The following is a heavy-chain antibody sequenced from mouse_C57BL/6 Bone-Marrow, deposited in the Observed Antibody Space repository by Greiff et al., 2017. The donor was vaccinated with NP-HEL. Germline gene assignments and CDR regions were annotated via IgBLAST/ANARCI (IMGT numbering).Heavy chain of an antibody. J-gene: IGHJ2*01. CDR2: IYPGSGST. Sequence: QVQLKQSGAELVKPGASVKMSCKASGYTFTSYWITWVKQRPGQGLEWIGDIYPGSGSTNYNEKFKSKATLTVDTSSSTAYMQLSSLTSEDSAVYYCAIGSSYSDYWGQGTTLTVSS. CDR1: GYTFTSYW. V-gene: IGHV1-55*01. D-gene: IGHD1-1*01. CDR3: AIGSSYSDY.